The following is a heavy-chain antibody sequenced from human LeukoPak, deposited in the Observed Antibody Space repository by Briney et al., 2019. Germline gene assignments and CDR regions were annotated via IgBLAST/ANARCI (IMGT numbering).Heavy chain of an antibody. V-gene: IGHV3-13*05. J-gene: IGHJ4*02. CDR1: GFTFSRYD. CDR3: VRESNESPRAFDY. CDR2: FGSAGDR. Sequence: GGSLRLSCAASGFTFSRYDMHWVRQPTGKGLEWVSAFGSAGDRYYPASVKGRFTISKENAKNSLYLQMNSLRAGDTAVYYCVRESNESPRAFDYWGQGTLVIVSS. D-gene: IGHD2-8*01.